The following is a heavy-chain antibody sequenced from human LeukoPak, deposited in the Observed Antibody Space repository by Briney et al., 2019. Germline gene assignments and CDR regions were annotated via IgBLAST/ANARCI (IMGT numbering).Heavy chain of an antibody. D-gene: IGHD3-22*01. J-gene: IGHJ3*02. V-gene: IGHV1-8*03. CDR3: ARAKTRALVVVITDDAFDI. Sequence: ASVKVSCKASGGTFSSYAISWVRQAPGQGLEWMGWMNPNSGNTGYAQKFQGRVTITRNTSISTAYMELSSLRSEDTAVYYCARAKTRALVVVITDDAFDIWGQGTMVTVSS. CDR1: GGTFSSYA. CDR2: MNPNSGNT.